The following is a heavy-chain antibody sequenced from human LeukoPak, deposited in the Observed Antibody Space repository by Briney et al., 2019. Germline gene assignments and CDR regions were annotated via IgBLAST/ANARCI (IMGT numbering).Heavy chain of an antibody. D-gene: IGHD6-19*01. J-gene: IGHJ5*02. CDR3: ARGRFTLPGIAVAGNWFDP. CDR1: GYTFTSYD. CDR2: MNPNSGNT. V-gene: IGHV1-8*01. Sequence: ASVTVSCTAAGYTFTSYDINWVRQATGQGLEWMGWMNPNSGNTGYAQKFQGRVTMTRNTSISTAYMELSSLRSEDTAVYYCARGRFTLPGIAVAGNWFDPWGQGTLVTVSS.